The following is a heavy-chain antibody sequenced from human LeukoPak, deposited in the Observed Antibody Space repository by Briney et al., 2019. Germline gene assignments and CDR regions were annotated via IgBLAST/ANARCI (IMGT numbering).Heavy chain of an antibody. CDR2: IKEDGSQK. J-gene: IGHJ4*02. CDR1: GFSFSTYW. CDR3: ARNSNFDTHDY. Sequence: PGGSLRLSCAPSGFSFSTYWMSWVRQAPGKGLEWVANIKEDGSQKYYVDSVKGRFTIFRDNAKNSLSLQMNSLRADDTAVYYCARNSNFDTHDYWGQGTLVTVSS. D-gene: IGHD3-22*01. V-gene: IGHV3-7*01.